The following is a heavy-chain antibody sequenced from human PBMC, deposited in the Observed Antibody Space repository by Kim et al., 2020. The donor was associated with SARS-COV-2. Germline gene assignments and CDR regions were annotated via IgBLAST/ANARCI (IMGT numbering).Heavy chain of an antibody. CDR3: ARSLDSSSWGNFDY. CDR1: GGSISSGGYS. CDR2: IYHSGST. Sequence: SETLSLTCAVSGGSISSGGYSWIWIRQPPGKGLDWIVYIYHSGSTYYNPSLKSRVIISVDRSKNQFSLKLSSVTAADTAVYYCARSLDSSSWGNFDYWGQGTLVTVSS. J-gene: IGHJ4*02. V-gene: IGHV4-30-2*01. D-gene: IGHD6-13*01.